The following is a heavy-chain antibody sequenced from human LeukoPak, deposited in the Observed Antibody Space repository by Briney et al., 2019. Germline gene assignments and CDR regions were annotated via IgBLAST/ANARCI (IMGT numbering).Heavy chain of an antibody. V-gene: IGHV4-30-4*01. Sequence: KPSQTLSLTCTVSGGSISSGDYYWSWIRQPPGKGLEWIGYIYYSGSTYYNSSLKSRVTISVDTSKNQFSLKLRSVTAADTAVYYCARAIHCSGGSCYFDYWGQGTLVTVSS. J-gene: IGHJ4*02. CDR3: ARAIHCSGGSCYFDY. CDR1: GGSISSGDYY. CDR2: IYYSGST. D-gene: IGHD2-15*01.